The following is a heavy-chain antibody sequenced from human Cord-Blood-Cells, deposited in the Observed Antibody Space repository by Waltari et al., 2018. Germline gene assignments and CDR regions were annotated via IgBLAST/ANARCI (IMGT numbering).Heavy chain of an antibody. Sequence: QLQLQESDPGLVTPSETLSLTCTVSGGSISSSSYYWDWIRQPPGKGLEWIGSIYYSGSTYYNPSLKSRVTISVDTSKNQFSLKLSSVTAADTAVYYCARHDPTDYDFWSGYAFDIWGQGTMVTVSS. J-gene: IGHJ3*02. CDR2: IYYSGST. CDR1: GGSISSSSYY. CDR3: ARHDPTDYDFWSGYAFDI. V-gene: IGHV4-39*01. D-gene: IGHD3-3*01.